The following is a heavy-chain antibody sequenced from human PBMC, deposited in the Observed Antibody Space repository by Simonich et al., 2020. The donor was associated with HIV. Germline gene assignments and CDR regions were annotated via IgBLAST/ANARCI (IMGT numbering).Heavy chain of an antibody. CDR2: IRPYGGNT. CDR3: AGGSPQDPYYYYYYMDV. J-gene: IGHJ6*03. V-gene: IGHV1-18*01. D-gene: IGHD2-15*01. CDR1: GYIFTSYG. Sequence: HVQLVQAGAEGKKPGASVKVSCKASGYIFTSYGSTWVRQAPGQGLEWMGWIRPYGGNTNYSQNLQGRITMTTDTSTSTAYMELRSLRSDDTSVDYCAGGSPQDPYYYYYYMDVWGKGTTVTVSS.